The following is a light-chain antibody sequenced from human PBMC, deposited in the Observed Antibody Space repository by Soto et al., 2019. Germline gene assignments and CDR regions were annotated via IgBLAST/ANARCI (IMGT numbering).Light chain of an antibody. J-gene: IGKJ1*01. Sequence: EIVLTQSPGTLSLSPGDRATLSCRASQSVSSSRLAWFQQKPGQAPRLLIYGASYRPTGIPDRFSGSGSWTDFTLTISRLEPEDFAVYYCQQYGASPPWTFGQGTKVESK. CDR2: GAS. CDR3: QQYGASPPWT. V-gene: IGKV3-20*01. CDR1: QSVSSSR.